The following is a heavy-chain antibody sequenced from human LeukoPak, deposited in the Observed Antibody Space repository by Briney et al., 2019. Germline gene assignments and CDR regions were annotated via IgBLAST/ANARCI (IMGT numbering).Heavy chain of an antibody. CDR1: GFTFSSYA. D-gene: IGHD3-16*01. CDR2: ISSSSSYI. Sequence: GGSLRLSCAASGFTFSSYAMSWVRQAPGKGLEWVSSISSSSSYIYYADSVKGRFTISRDNAKNSLYLQMNSLRAEDTAVYYCARESFPQGGWGHVDCWGQGTLVTVSS. J-gene: IGHJ4*02. CDR3: ARESFPQGGWGHVDC. V-gene: IGHV3-21*01.